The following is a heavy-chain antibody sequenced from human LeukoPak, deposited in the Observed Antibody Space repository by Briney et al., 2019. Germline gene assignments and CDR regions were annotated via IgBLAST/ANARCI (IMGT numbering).Heavy chain of an antibody. D-gene: IGHD3-3*01. Sequence: SQTLSLTCTVSGGPISSGDYYWSWIRQPPGKGLEWIGYIYYSGSTYYNPSLKSRVTISVDQSKNQFSLKLSSVTAADTAVYYCARDGVHYDFWSGPTGGRYYYYYMDVWGKGTTVTVSS. J-gene: IGHJ6*03. CDR1: GGPISSGDYY. CDR2: IYYSGST. CDR3: ARDGVHYDFWSGPTGGRYYYYYMDV. V-gene: IGHV4-30-4*08.